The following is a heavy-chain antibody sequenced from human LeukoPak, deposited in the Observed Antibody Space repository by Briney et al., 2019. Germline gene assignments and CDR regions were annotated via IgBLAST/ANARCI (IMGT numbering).Heavy chain of an antibody. CDR1: GYTFTSYA. D-gene: IGHD6-13*01. CDR3: ARCAAAGLYYYYYYMDV. J-gene: IGHJ6*03. Sequence: ASVKVSCKASGYTFTSYAMNWVRQAPGQGLEWMGWINTNTGNPTYAQGFTGRFVFSLDTSVSTAYLQISSLKAEDTAVYYCARCAAAGLYYYYYYMDVWGKGTTVTISS. CDR2: INTNTGNP. V-gene: IGHV7-4-1*02.